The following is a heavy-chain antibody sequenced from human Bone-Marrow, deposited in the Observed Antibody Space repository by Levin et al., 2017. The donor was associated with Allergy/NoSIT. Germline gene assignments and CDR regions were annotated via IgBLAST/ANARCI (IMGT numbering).Heavy chain of an antibody. Sequence: PGESLKISCEGSGFTFSRHWMIWVRQAPGKGLEWVANIKEDGSDKYYVDSVKDRITISRDNAKNSLYLQMNSLRAEDTAVYYCTTDPCRSGTSCLLHWGQGTLVTVSS. CDR2: IKEDGSDK. CDR3: TTDPCRSGTSCLLH. D-gene: IGHD2-2*01. V-gene: IGHV3-7*01. CDR1: GFTFSRHW. J-gene: IGHJ4*02.